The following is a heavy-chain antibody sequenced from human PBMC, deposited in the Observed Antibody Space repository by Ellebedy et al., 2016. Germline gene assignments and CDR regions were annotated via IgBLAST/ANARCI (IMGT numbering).Heavy chain of an antibody. CDR2: ISAYNGNT. J-gene: IGHJ5*02. Sequence: ASVKVSCXASGYTFTSYGISWVRQAPGQGLEWMGWISAYNGNTNYAQKLQGRVTMTTDTSTSTAYMELRSLRSDDTAVYYCARDANYGSGSYQNWFDPWGQGTLVTVSS. CDR1: GYTFTSYG. D-gene: IGHD3-10*01. V-gene: IGHV1-18*01. CDR3: ARDANYGSGSYQNWFDP.